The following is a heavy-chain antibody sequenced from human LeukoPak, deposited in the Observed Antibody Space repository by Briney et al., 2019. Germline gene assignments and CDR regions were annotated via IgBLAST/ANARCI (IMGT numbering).Heavy chain of an antibody. V-gene: IGHV4-34*01. CDR1: GGSFSGYY. J-gene: IGHJ4*02. CDR3: ARGITIFGVVTTYYFDY. D-gene: IGHD3-3*01. CDR2: INHSGST. Sequence: SETVSLTCAVYGGSFSGYYWSWIRQPPGKGLEWIGEINHSGSTNYNPSLKSRVTISVDTSKNQFSLKLSSVTAADTAVYYCARGITIFGVVTTYYFDYWGQGTLVTVSS.